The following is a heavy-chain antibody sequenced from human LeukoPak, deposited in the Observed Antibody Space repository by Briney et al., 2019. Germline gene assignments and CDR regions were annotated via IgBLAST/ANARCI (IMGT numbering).Heavy chain of an antibody. J-gene: IGHJ6*04. V-gene: IGHV3-74*01. CDR2: ITRDGSST. CDR3: ARDPGYESWSPFWGGMDV. CDR1: GFTFSSSW. D-gene: IGHD3-16*01. Sequence: PGGSLRLSCAASGFTFSSSWMHWVRQAPGKGLVWVSRITRDGSSTNYADSVKGRFTTSSDNAKNTLYLQMDSLRDDDTAVYYCARDPGYESWSPFWGGMDVWGNGTTVIVSS.